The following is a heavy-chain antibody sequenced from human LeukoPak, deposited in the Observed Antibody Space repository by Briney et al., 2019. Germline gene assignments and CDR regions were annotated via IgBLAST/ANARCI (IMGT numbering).Heavy chain of an antibody. Sequence: SETLSLTCTVSGGSISSYYWSWIRQPPGKGLEWIGYIYYSGSTNYNPSLKSRVTISVDTSKNQFSLKLSSVTAADTAVYYCARDNRGYDYWGQGILVTVSS. D-gene: IGHD7-27*01. CDR1: GGSISSYY. CDR3: ARDNRGYDY. V-gene: IGHV4-59*12. J-gene: IGHJ4*02. CDR2: IYYSGST.